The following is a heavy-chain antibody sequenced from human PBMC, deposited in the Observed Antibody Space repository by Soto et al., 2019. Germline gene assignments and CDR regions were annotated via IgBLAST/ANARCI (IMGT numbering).Heavy chain of an antibody. CDR3: ARVPYSSGWYYYGMDV. J-gene: IGHJ6*02. D-gene: IGHD6-19*01. CDR2: TYYRSKWYN. V-gene: IGHV6-1*01. CDR1: GDSVSSNSAA. Sequence: PSQTLSLSCAISGDSVSSNSAAWNWIRQSPSRGLEWLGRTYYRSKWYNDYAVSVKSRITINPDTSKNQFSLQLNSVTPEDTAVYYCARVPYSSGWYYYGMDVWGQGTTATVSS.